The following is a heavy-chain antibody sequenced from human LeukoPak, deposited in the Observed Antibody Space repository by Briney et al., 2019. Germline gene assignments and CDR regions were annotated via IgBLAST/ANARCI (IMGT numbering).Heavy chain of an antibody. V-gene: IGHV4-4*02. D-gene: IGHD3-10*02. CDR2: IYHSGST. Sequence: PSETLSPTCAVSGGSISSSKWWSWVRQPPGKRREGIGEIYHSGSTNYNPSLKSRVTISVDKSKNQFSLKLSSVTAADTAVYYCARSDTMFDRLDYWGRGTLVTVSS. CDR3: ARSDTMFDRLDY. J-gene: IGHJ4*02. CDR1: GGSISSSKW.